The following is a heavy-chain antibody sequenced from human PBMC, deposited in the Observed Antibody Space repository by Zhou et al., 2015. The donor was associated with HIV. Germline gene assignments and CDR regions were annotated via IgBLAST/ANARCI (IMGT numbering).Heavy chain of an antibody. J-gene: IGHJ3*02. D-gene: IGHD6-13*01. CDR2: IIPIFGTA. V-gene: IGHV1-69*01. Sequence: QVQLVQSGAEVKKPGSSVKVSCKASGGTFSSYAISWVRQAPGQGLEWMGGIIPIFGTANYAQKFQGRVTITADESTSTAYMELSSLRSEDTAVYYCARGCRSRIAEVKDAFDIWGQGTMVTVSS. CDR3: ARGCRSRIAEVKDAFDI. CDR1: GGTFSSYA.